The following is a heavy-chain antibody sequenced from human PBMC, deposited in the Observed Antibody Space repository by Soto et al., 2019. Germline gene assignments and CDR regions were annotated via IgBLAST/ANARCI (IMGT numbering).Heavy chain of an antibody. CDR3: AKDKAAALYYFDY. J-gene: IGHJ4*02. CDR2: ISGSGGST. Sequence: EVQLLESGGGLVQPGGSLRLSCAASGFTFSSYAMSWVRQAPGKGLEWVSAISGSGGSTYYADSVKGRFTISRDNSKNTLXLQMXSLRAXDTAVYYCAKDKAAALYYFDYWGQGTLVTVSS. D-gene: IGHD2-15*01. CDR1: GFTFSSYA. V-gene: IGHV3-23*01.